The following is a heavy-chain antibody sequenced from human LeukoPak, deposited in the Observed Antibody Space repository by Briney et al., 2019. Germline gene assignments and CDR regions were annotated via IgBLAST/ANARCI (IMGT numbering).Heavy chain of an antibody. CDR1: GGSISSSSYY. V-gene: IGHV4-61*01. D-gene: IGHD2/OR15-2a*01. CDR3: ARGFLGYMDV. CDR2: IYYSGST. J-gene: IGHJ6*03. Sequence: KTSETLSLTCTVSGGSISSSSYYWSWIRQPPGKGLEWIGYIYYSGSTNYNPSLKSRVTISVDTSKNQFPLKLSSVTAADTAVYYCARGFLGYMDVWGKGTTVTVSS.